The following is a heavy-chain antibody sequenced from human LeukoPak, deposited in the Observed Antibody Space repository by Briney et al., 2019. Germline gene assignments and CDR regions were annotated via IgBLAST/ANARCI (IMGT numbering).Heavy chain of an antibody. CDR1: GFNVSSNY. D-gene: IGHD3-10*01. Sequence: PGGSLRLSCAASGFNVSSNYMSWVRQAPGKGLEGVSVIYSGGNTYYADSVKGRLTISKDSSKNTLYLQMSSLRAEDTAVYYCARGSQESGSYYLGDWGQGTLVTVSS. J-gene: IGHJ4*02. V-gene: IGHV3-53*01. CDR3: ARGSQESGSYYLGD. CDR2: IYSGGNT.